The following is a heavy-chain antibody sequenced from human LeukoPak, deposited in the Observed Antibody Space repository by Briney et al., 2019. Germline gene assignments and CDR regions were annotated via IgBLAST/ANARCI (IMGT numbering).Heavy chain of an antibody. Sequence: PGGSLRLSCAASGFTFSNYWMSWVRQAPGKGLEWVANIKQDGSVKSYVDSVKGRFTISRDNAKNSLYLQMNSLRAEDTAVYYCARDNGDSSDYWGQGTLVTVSS. CDR3: ARDNGDSSDY. D-gene: IGHD4-17*01. CDR2: IKQDGSVK. J-gene: IGHJ4*02. V-gene: IGHV3-7*01. CDR1: GFTFSNYW.